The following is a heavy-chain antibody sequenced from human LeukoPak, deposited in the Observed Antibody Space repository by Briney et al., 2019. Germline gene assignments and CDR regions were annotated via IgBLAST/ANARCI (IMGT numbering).Heavy chain of an antibody. CDR2: INPSGGST. V-gene: IGHV1-46*01. D-gene: IGHD5-18*01. Sequence: ASVKASCKASGYTFTSYYMHWVRQAPGQGLEWMGIINPSGGSTSYAQKFQGRVTMTRDTSTSTVYMELSSLRSEDTAVYYCASGYSFGYFDYWGQGALVTVSS. J-gene: IGHJ4*02. CDR3: ASGYSFGYFDY. CDR1: GYTFTSYY.